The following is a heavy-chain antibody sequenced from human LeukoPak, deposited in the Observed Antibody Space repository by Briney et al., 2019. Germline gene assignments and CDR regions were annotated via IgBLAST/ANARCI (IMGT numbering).Heavy chain of an antibody. CDR2: IYYSGST. D-gene: IGHD6-19*01. CDR3: ARSSGWYYDY. V-gene: IGHV4-59*08. J-gene: IGHJ4*02. CDR1: GGSISSYY. Sequence: PSETLSLTCTVPGGSISSYYWSWIRQPPGKGLEWIGYIYYSGSTNYNPSLKNRVTISVDTSKNHFSLKLTSVTAADTAVYYCARSSGWYYDYWGQGTLVTVSS.